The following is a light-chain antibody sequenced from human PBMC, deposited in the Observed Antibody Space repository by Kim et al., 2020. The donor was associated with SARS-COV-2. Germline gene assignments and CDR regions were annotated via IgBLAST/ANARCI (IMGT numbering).Light chain of an antibody. Sequence: QSVLTQPPSVSGTPGQRVTISCSGSTSNIETNTVNWYQQLPGTAPKLLIHTNNQRPSGVPDRFSGSRFGTSASLTISALQSEDEADYFCAAWEDSPDGYVVFGGGTQLTVL. CDR3: AAWEDSPDGYVV. CDR1: TSNIETNT. CDR2: TNN. V-gene: IGLV1-44*01. J-gene: IGLJ2*01.